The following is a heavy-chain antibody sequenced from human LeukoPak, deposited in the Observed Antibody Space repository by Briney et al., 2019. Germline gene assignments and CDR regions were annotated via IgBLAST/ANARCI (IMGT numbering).Heavy chain of an antibody. CDR2: INHSVST. V-gene: IGHV4-34*01. CDR3: ARGRDPY. J-gene: IGHJ4*02. Sequence: SETLSLTCAVYGGSFSGYYWTWVRQPPGGGLEWIGEINHSVSTNYNPSLKSRVTLSVATSKSHFSLKLNSVTAAETAMYYCARGRDPYWGQGTLVTVSS. D-gene: IGHD5-24*01. CDR1: GGSFSGYY.